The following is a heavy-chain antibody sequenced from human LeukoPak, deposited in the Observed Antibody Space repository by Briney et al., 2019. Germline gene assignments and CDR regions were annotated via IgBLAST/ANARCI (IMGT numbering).Heavy chain of an antibody. CDR2: INPNSGGT. V-gene: IGHV1-2*06. CDR1: GYTFTGYY. D-gene: IGHD3-10*01. J-gene: IGHJ3*02. Sequence: GASVKVSCKASGYTFTGYYMHWVRQAPGQGLEWMGRINPNSGGTNYAQKFQGRVTMTRDTSISTAYMELSRLRSDDTAVYYCARTLWFGELLVGAFDIWGQGTMVTVSS. CDR3: ARTLWFGELLVGAFDI.